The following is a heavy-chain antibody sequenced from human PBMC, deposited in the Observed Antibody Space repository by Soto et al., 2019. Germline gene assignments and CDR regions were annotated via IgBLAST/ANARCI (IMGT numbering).Heavy chain of an antibody. V-gene: IGHV1-69*01. J-gene: IGHJ6*02. CDR3: ASLRSFYYGSGYGMDV. Sequence: QVQLVQSGTEVKKPGSSVKVSCKASGGTFRSNAISWVRQAPGQGLEWMGGLIPIFGTTNYAQKFQGRVTITADESASTAHMELSSLRSDDTAVYYCASLRSFYYGSGYGMDVWGPGTRVTVSS. CDR2: LIPIFGTT. CDR1: GGTFRSNA. D-gene: IGHD3-10*01.